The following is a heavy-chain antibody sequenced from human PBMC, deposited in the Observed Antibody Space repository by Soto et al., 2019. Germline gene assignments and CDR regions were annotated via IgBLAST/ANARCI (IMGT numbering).Heavy chain of an antibody. CDR3: ARLISSSWYFDY. V-gene: IGHV4-59*08. D-gene: IGHD6-13*01. CDR1: GGSISSYY. J-gene: IGHJ4*02. Sequence: SETLSLTCTVSGGSISSYYWSWIRQPPGKGLEWIGYIYYSGSTNYNPSLKSRVTISVDTSKNQFSLKLSSVTAAGTAVYYCARLISSSWYFDYWGQGTLVTVS. CDR2: IYYSGST.